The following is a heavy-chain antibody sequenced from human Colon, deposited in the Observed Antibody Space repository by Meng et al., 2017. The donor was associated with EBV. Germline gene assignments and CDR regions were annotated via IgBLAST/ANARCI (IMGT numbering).Heavy chain of an antibody. V-gene: IGHV4-39*01. CDR1: GGPISRTGTC. J-gene: IGHJ4*02. CDR3: ARHTFSGNPGGIDS. Sequence: GLGLVKPSETLSLTCTVSGGPISRTGTCGGWIRQPPGKGLEWIGSQCHADDTYYNPSLMGRVTISVDTSKNQVSLKLTSVTAADTSIYYCARHTFSGNPGGIDSWGQGILVTVSS. D-gene: IGHD4-23*01. CDR2: QCHADDT.